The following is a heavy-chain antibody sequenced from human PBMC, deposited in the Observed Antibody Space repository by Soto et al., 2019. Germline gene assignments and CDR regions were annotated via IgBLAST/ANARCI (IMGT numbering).Heavy chain of an antibody. CDR3: ADRGKGIFDS. J-gene: IGHJ4*02. Sequence: QITLKESGPTLVKPTQTLTLTCTFSGFSLSTSGVGVGWIRQPPGKALAWLALIYWDDDKRYSPSLKSRLTIGKDTPKRLVVPSITNMDPVDTATDHCADRGKGIFDSWDQGTLVTVSS. V-gene: IGHV2-5*02. CDR2: IYWDDDK. CDR1: GFSLSTSGVG.